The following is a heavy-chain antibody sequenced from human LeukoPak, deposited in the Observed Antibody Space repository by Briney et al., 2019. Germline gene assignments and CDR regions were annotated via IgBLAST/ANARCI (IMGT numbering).Heavy chain of an antibody. D-gene: IGHD2-2*01. Sequence: GGSLRLSCAASGFAFSTYWMSWVRQAPGTGLEWVANIKEDGSEKYYVDSVKGRFTISRDNAKNSLYLQMNSLRAEDTAVYYCARVPSSASFHWGQGTLVTVSS. V-gene: IGHV3-7*01. CDR2: IKEDGSEK. CDR1: GFAFSTYW. J-gene: IGHJ4*02. CDR3: ARVPSSASFH.